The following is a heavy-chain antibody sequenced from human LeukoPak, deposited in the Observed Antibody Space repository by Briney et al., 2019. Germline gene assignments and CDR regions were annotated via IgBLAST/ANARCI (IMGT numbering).Heavy chain of an antibody. CDR3: TREGYAYEYYFDY. CDR2: IRSKAYGGTT. Sequence: LSLTCAVYGGSFSGYYWSWIRQPPGKGLEWVGFIRSKAYGGTTEYAASVKGRFTISRDDSKSIAYLQMNSLKTEDTAVYYCTREGYAYEYYFDYWGQGTLVTVSS. V-gene: IGHV3-49*03. D-gene: IGHD2-2*01. CDR1: GGSFSGYY. J-gene: IGHJ4*02.